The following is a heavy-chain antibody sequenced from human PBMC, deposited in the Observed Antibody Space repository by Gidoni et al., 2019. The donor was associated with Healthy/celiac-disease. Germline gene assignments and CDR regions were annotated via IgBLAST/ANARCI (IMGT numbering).Heavy chain of an antibody. J-gene: IGHJ4*02. D-gene: IGHD3-16*01. CDR2: ISYDGSNK. CDR3: ARDGGPFMITFGGVKGYFDY. Sequence: QAQLVESGGGVVQPGRSLRLSCAACGFTSSSYAKHWVRQAPGKGLEWVGVISYDGSNKYYADSVKGRFTISRDNSQNTLYLQMNSLRAEDTAVYYCARDGGPFMITFGGVKGYFDYWGQGTLVTVSS. CDR1: GFTSSSYA. V-gene: IGHV3-30-3*01.